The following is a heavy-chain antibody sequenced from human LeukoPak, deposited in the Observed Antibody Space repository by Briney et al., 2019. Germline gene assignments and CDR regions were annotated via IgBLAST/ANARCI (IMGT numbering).Heavy chain of an antibody. V-gene: IGHV3-30*02. J-gene: IGHJ4*02. D-gene: IGHD3-9*01. CDR1: GFPFTTYA. Sequence: GGSLRLSCAASGFPFTTYAMNWVRQAPGKGLEWVAFIRLDGSNEQYADSVKGRFIISRDNSKNTLYMQMHSLTPDDTAVYYCTRGYDSRYWGQGTLVTVSS. CDR3: TRGYDSRY. CDR2: IRLDGSNE.